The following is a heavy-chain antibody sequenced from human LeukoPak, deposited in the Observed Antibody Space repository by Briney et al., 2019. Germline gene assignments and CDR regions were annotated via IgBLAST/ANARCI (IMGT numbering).Heavy chain of an antibody. CDR1: GYTFADYF. CDR2: INPNSGGA. CDR3: ARDLTSTSNREFDY. Sequence: ASVKVSCKASGYTFADYFIHWVRQAPGQGLEWMGRINPNSGGAEYAPKFQGWVTMTRDTSISTAYVEVSRLISDDTAVYYCARDLTSTSNREFDYWGQGTLVIVSS. D-gene: IGHD1-26*01. V-gene: IGHV1-2*04. J-gene: IGHJ4*02.